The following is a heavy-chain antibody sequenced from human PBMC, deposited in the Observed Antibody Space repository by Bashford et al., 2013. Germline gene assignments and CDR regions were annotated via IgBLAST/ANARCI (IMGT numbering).Heavy chain of an antibody. CDR2: IYYSGST. CDR3: ARDNNRQLGMSGMDV. D-gene: IGHD1-1*01. V-gene: IGHV4-39*07. Sequence: SETLSLTFTVSGGSISSSSYYWGWIRQPPGKGLEWIGSIYYSGSTYYNPSLKSRVTISVDTSKNQFSLKLSSVTAADTAVYYCARDNNRQLGMSGMDVWGQGTTVTVSS. CDR1: GGSISSSSYY. J-gene: IGHJ6*02.